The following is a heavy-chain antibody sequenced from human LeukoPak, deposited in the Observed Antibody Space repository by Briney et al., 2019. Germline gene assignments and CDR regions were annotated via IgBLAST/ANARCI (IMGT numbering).Heavy chain of an antibody. V-gene: IGHV3-30-3*01. Sequence: GRSLRLSCAASGFNFTAYLIHWVRQAPGKGLEWVAVMSSDGNAMFYADSVKGRFTISRDNSKNTLYLQMNSLRAEDTAVYYCVRESEYYFDHSASFDYWGPGTLVTVSS. CDR1: GFNFTAYL. D-gene: IGHD3-22*01. CDR2: MSSDGNAM. CDR3: VRESEYYFDHSASFDY. J-gene: IGHJ4*02.